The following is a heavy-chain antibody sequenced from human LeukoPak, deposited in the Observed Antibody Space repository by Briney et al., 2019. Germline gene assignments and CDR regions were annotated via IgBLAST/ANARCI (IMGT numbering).Heavy chain of an antibody. Sequence: GGSLRLSCAASGFTVSSNYMSWVRQAPGKGLEWVSVIYSGGSTYYADSVKGRFTISRDNSKNTLYLQMSSLRVEDTAAYYCAKVDGNGYQWEVDYWGQGTLVSVSS. J-gene: IGHJ4*02. D-gene: IGHD5-24*01. CDR2: IYSGGST. V-gene: IGHV3-53*05. CDR1: GFTVSSNY. CDR3: AKVDGNGYQWEVDY.